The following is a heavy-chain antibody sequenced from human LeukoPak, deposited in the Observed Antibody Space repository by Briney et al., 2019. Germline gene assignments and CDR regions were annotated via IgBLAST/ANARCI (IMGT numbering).Heavy chain of an antibody. CDR1: GFTFSGSA. CDR3: ARDPYGIVGLGGYFDY. Sequence: PGGSLRLSCAASGFTFSGSAMHWVRQASGKGLEWVGRIRSKANSYATAYATSMKGRFTISRDDSKNTAYLQMNSLRAEDTAVYYCARDPYGIVGLGGYFDYWGQGTLVTVSS. D-gene: IGHD1-26*01. J-gene: IGHJ4*02. V-gene: IGHV3-73*01. CDR2: IRSKANSYAT.